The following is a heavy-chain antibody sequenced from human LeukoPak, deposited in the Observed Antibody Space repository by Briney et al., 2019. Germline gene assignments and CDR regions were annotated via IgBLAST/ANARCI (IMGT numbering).Heavy chain of an antibody. V-gene: IGHV4-4*07. CDR3: ARVRSRLMGLDFDY. CDR2: ISSSGST. Sequence: SETLSLTCTVSGGSITTYYWSWIRQPAGKGLEYIGRISSSGSTHYSPSFKSRVTMSMDTSKNQFSLNLRFVTAADTAVYYCARVRSRLMGLDFDYWGQGTLVTVSS. D-gene: IGHD4-17*01. J-gene: IGHJ4*02. CDR1: GGSITTYY.